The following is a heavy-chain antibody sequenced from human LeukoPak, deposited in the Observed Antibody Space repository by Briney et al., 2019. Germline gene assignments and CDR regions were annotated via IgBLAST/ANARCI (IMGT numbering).Heavy chain of an antibody. V-gene: IGHV3-74*01. CDR1: GFTFNKFS. Sequence: GSLRLSFSASGFTFNKFSMHWVRQAPGRGLESVSSITSDGITTTYADSVKGRFTISRDNAKNTMYLQMNSLRAEDTAVYYCAADGEYAFQVWGQGTMVTVSS. J-gene: IGHJ3*01. D-gene: IGHD2/OR15-2a*01. CDR2: ITSDGITT. CDR3: AADGEYAFQV.